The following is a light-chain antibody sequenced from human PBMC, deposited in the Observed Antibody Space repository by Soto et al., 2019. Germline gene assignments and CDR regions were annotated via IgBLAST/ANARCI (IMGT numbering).Light chain of an antibody. J-gene: IGKJ2*01. V-gene: IGKV1-39*01. CDR1: QSIDSF. Sequence: DIKVTQSPSSLSASVGDRVTITCRASQSIDSFLIWDQQKPGMAPKALIYAPSSLQSGVPSRFSGSGSGTDVTLTINRLQPEDFATYYCQQIYNAPFTFGQGTKL. CDR2: APS. CDR3: QQIYNAPFT.